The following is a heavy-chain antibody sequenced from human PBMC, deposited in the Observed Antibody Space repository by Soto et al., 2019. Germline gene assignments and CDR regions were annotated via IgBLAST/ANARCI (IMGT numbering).Heavy chain of an antibody. Sequence: EVQLVESGGGLAKPGGSLGLSCAASGFTFTRYSMNWVRQAPGKGLEWVSSISSTTNYIYYGDSMKGRFTISRDNAKNSLYLEMNSLRAEDTAVYYCARESEDLTSNFDYWGQGTLVTVSS. CDR3: ARESEDLTSNFDY. V-gene: IGHV3-21*06. CDR2: ISSTTNYI. J-gene: IGHJ4*02. CDR1: GFTFTRYS.